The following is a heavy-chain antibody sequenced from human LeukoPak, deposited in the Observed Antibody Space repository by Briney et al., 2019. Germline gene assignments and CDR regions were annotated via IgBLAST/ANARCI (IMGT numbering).Heavy chain of an antibody. CDR1: GYSISSGYY. CDR3: ASGSYPQNIDY. Sequence: SETLSLTCTVSGYSISSGYYWGWIRQPPGKGLEWIGSIYHSGSTYYNPSLKSRVTISVDTSKNQFSLKLSSVTAADTAVYYCASGSYPQNIDYWGQGTLVTVSS. V-gene: IGHV4-38-2*02. J-gene: IGHJ4*02. D-gene: IGHD1-26*01. CDR2: IYHSGST.